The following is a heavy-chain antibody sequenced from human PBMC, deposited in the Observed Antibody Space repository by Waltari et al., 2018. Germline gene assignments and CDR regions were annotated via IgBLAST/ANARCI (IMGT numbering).Heavy chain of an antibody. V-gene: IGHV4-38-2*02. J-gene: IGHJ5*02. D-gene: IGHD3-3*01. CDR1: GYSISSGYY. Sequence: QVQLQESGPGLVKPSETLSLTCAVSGYSISSGYYWGWIRQPPGKGLEWIGSIYHSGSTYYNPSLKSRVTISVDTSKNQFSLKLSSVTAADTAVYYCAREVEFWSGMHEGPRGAGSCWFDPWGQGTLVTVSS. CDR2: IYHSGST. CDR3: AREVEFWSGMHEGPRGAGSCWFDP.